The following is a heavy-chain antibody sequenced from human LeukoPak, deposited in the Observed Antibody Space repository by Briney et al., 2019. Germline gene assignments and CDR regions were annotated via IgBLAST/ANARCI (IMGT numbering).Heavy chain of an antibody. Sequence: SETLSLTCAVSSGSISSTTWWSWVRQPPGKGLEWIREVNHSGNTYYNPSLTGRVTISVDRSDNQFSLKVNSVTAADTAVYYCALGYHDVWERWGQGTLVTVSS. D-gene: IGHD1-26*01. J-gene: IGHJ4*02. V-gene: IGHV4-4*02. CDR3: ALGYHDVWER. CDR1: SGSISSTTW. CDR2: VNHSGNT.